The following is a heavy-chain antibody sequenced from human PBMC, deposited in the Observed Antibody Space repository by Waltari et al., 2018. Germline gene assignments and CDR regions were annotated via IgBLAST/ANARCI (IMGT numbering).Heavy chain of an antibody. D-gene: IGHD2-15*01. CDR3: ARQGGYCSGGSCYLVTPYYYYYYMDV. J-gene: IGHJ6*03. V-gene: IGHV4-34*01. CDR2: INHSGST. CDR1: GGSFSGYY. Sequence: QVQLQQWGAGLLKPSETLSLTCAVYGGSFSGYYWSWIRQPPGTGLAWIGEINHSGSTNYNPSLKSRVTISVDTSKNQFSLKLSSVTAADTAVYYCARQGGYCSGGSCYLVTPYYYYYYMDVWGKGTTVTVSS.